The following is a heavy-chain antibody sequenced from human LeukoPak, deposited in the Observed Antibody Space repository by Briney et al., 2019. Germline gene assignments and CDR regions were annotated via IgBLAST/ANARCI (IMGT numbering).Heavy chain of an antibody. CDR2: IKHDGSEK. CDR1: GFTVSNNY. J-gene: IGHJ4*02. CDR3: ATDRGWRTSGYYLYYFEY. V-gene: IGHV3-7*01. Sequence: PGESLRLSCAASGFTVSNNYMSWVRQAPGKGLEWVASIKHDGSEKYYVDSVRGRFTISRDNTMNSLYLQMSSLRAEDTAVYYCATDRGWRTSGYYLYYFEYWGQGTLVTFSS. D-gene: IGHD3-3*01.